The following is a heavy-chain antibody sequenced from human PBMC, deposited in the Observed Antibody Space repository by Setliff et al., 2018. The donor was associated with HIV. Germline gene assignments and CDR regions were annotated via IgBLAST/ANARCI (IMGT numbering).Heavy chain of an antibody. V-gene: IGHV3-7*01. D-gene: IGHD3-10*01. CDR1: RFDFNNNW. Sequence: PGGSLRLSCAASRFDFNNNWMCWVRQAPGKGLEWVANIGQDGSEKNYVDSVKGRFTISRDNAKNSMDLQMNRLRAEDTAIYYCARKLRPGHGVDVWGQGTTVTVSS. J-gene: IGHJ6*02. CDR3: ARKLRPGHGVDV. CDR2: IGQDGSEK.